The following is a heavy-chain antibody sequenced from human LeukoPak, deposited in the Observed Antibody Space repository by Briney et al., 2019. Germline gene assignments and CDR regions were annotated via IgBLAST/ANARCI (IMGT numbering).Heavy chain of an antibody. CDR1: GGSISSYY. V-gene: IGHV4-59*01. D-gene: IGHD6-19*01. Sequence: SGTLSLTCTVSGGSISSYYWSWIRQPPGKGLEWIWYIYYSGSTNYNPSLKSRVTISVDTSKNQFSLKLSSVTAADTAVYYCARDQRRYSSGWFTSYYYYGMDVWGQGTTVTVSS. J-gene: IGHJ6*02. CDR3: ARDQRRYSSGWFTSYYYYGMDV. CDR2: IYYSGST.